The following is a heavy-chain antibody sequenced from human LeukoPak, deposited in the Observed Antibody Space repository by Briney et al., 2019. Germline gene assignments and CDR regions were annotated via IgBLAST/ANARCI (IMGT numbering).Heavy chain of an antibody. CDR2: IYYSGST. CDR1: GGSISSGDYY. V-gene: IGHV4-30-4*01. CDR3: ARAPTQYDSSGYYRYFDL. Sequence: SETLSLTCTVSGGSISSGDYYWSWIRQPPGKGLEWIGYIYYSGSTYYNPSLKSRVTISVDTSKNQFSLKLSSVTAADTAVYYCARAPTQYDSSGYYRYFDLWGRGTLVTVSS. D-gene: IGHD3-22*01. J-gene: IGHJ2*01.